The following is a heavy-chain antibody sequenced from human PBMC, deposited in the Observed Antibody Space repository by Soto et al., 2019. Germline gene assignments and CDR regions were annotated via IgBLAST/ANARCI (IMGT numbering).Heavy chain of an antibody. CDR3: AKLKVVAAPFDY. V-gene: IGHV3-30*18. J-gene: IGHJ4*02. CDR2: ISYDGSNK. Sequence: GGSLRLSCAASGFTFSSYGMHWVRQAPGKGLEWVAVISYDGSNKYYADSVKGRFTISRDNSKNTLYLQMNSLRAEDTAVYYCAKLKVVAAPFDYWGQGTLVTVSS. CDR1: GFTFSSYG. D-gene: IGHD2-15*01.